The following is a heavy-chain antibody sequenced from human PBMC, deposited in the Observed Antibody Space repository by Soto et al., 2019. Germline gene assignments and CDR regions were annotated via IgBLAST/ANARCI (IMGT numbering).Heavy chain of an antibody. D-gene: IGHD6-13*01. CDR2: ISYDGSNK. Sequence: QVQLVESGGGVVQPGRSLRLSCAASGFTFSSYGMHWVRQAPGKGLEWVAVISYDGSNKYYADSVKGRFTISRDNSKNTLYLQINSLRAEDTAVYYCAKVESSISSGFDYWGQGTLVTVSS. V-gene: IGHV3-30*18. J-gene: IGHJ4*02. CDR1: GFTFSSYG. CDR3: AKVESSISSGFDY.